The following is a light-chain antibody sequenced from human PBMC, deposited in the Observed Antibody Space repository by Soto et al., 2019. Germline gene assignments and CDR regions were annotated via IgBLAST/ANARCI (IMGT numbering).Light chain of an antibody. V-gene: IGKV1-5*01. CDR1: QSISSW. CDR3: QQYNSYSPWT. J-gene: IGKJ1*01. CDR2: DVS. Sequence: DIQMTQSPSTLSASVGDRVTITCRASQSISSWLAWYQQKPGKAPKLLIYDVSSLESGVTSRFRGSGSGTEFTLAISSLQPDDFATDYCQQYNSYSPWTFGQGTKVEIK.